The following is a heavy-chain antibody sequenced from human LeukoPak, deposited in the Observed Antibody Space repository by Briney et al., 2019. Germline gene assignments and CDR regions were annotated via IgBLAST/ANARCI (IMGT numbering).Heavy chain of an antibody. V-gene: IGHV3-30*18. D-gene: IGHD3-10*01. J-gene: IGHJ4*02. Sequence: PGGSLRLSCAASGFTFSNYGMHWVRQAPGKGLEWVAVISYDGSNKYYADSVKGRFTISRDNSKNTLYLQMNSLRAEDTAVYYCAKVVRRYYGSGEGDYWGQGTLVTVSS. CDR3: AKVVRRYYGSGEGDY. CDR1: GFTFSNYG. CDR2: ISYDGSNK.